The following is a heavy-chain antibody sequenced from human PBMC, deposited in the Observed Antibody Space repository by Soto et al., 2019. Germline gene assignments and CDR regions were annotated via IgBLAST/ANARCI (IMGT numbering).Heavy chain of an antibody. CDR2: IIPILDVA. CDR1: GDIFSNYT. J-gene: IGHJ6*03. D-gene: IGHD3-10*01. Sequence: QVQLVQSGAEVKKPGSSVRVSCKASGDIFSNYTISWVRQAPGQGLEWMGRIIPILDVANYPLRFQGRVTITADKSKSTDYMELSSLRSEDTAIYYCARVKTDSGSYEGDYYMEVWGKGKTVTVSS. V-gene: IGHV1-69*02. CDR3: ARVKTDSGSYEGDYYMEV.